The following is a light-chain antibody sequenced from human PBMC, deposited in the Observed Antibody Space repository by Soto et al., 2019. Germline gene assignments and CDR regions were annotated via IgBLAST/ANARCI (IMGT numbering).Light chain of an antibody. CDR3: QQYGSSPWT. CDR2: GAS. J-gene: IGKJ1*01. CDR1: QSVSSNY. Sequence: EIVLTQSPGTLSLSPGERATLSCGASQSVSSNYLAWYQQKPGQAPRPLIYGASSRATGIPDRFSGSGAGTYFTLTISRLESEDFAVYYCQQYGSSPWTFGQGTKVEIK. V-gene: IGKV3-20*01.